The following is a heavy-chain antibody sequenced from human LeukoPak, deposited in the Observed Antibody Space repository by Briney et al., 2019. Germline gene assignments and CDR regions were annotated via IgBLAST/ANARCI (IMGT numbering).Heavy chain of an antibody. CDR3: ARANYGSGNDAFDI. J-gene: IGHJ3*02. CDR1: GGSFSGYY. Sequence: SETLSLTCAVYGGSFSGYYWSWIRQPPGKGLERIGEINHSGSTNYNPSLKSRVTISVDTSKYQFSLKLSSVTAADTAVYYCARANYGSGNDAFDIWGQGTMVTVSS. CDR2: INHSGST. D-gene: IGHD3-10*01. V-gene: IGHV4-34*01.